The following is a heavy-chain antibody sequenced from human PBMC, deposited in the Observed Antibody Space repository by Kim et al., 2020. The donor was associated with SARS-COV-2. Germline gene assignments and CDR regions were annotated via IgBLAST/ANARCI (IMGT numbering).Heavy chain of an antibody. D-gene: IGHD3-3*01. CDR1: GGSISSSSYY. CDR2: IYYSGST. CDR3: ARHNTIFGVGIIYFD. J-gene: IGHJ4*01. Sequence: SETLSLTCTVSGGSISSSSYYWGWIRQPPGKGLEWIGSIYYSGSTYYNPSLKSRVTISVDTSKNQFALKLSSVTATDTAGYYCARHNTIFGVGIIYFD. V-gene: IGHV4-39*01.